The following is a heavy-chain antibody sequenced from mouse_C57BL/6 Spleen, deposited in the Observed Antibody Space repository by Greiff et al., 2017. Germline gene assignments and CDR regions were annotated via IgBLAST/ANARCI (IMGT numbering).Heavy chain of an antibody. D-gene: IGHD2-3*01. CDR3: ASYDGYQYYAIDY. CDR1: GFSLTSYG. V-gene: IGHV2-2*01. J-gene: IGHJ4*01. Sequence: VQLQQSGPGLVQPSQSLSITCTASGFSLTSYGVHWVRQSPGKGLEWLGVIWSGGSTDYNAALISRLSISKDNSKSQVFFKMNSLQADNTAIYDSASYDGYQYYAIDYWGQGTSVTVSS. CDR2: IWSGGST.